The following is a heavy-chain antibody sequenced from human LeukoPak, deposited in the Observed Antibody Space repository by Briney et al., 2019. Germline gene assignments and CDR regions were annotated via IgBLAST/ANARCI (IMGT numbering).Heavy chain of an antibody. Sequence: SETLSLTCAVYGGSFSGYYWSWIRQPPGKGLEWIGEINHSGSTNYNPSLKSRVTISVDTSKNQFSLKLSSVTAADTAVYYCARGPILTGYYRSGGLDYGMDVWGQGTTVTVSS. V-gene: IGHV4-34*01. J-gene: IGHJ6*02. CDR3: ARGPILTGYYRSGGLDYGMDV. CDR2: INHSGST. CDR1: GGSFSGYY. D-gene: IGHD3-9*01.